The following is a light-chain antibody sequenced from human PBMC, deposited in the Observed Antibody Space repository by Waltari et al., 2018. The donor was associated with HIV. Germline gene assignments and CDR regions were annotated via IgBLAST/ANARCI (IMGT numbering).Light chain of an antibody. J-gene: IGLJ3*02. V-gene: IGLV2-11*01. Sequence: QSALTPPRSVSGSPGQSVTIACTGTSRDVGCYNLVSWYQQPPGKAPRLLIYDVTQRPSGVPDRFSGSKSDNTASLTISGLQAEDDGDYYCCSYAGSYIWVFGGGTSLTVL. CDR3: CSYAGSYIWV. CDR2: DVT. CDR1: SRDVGCYNL.